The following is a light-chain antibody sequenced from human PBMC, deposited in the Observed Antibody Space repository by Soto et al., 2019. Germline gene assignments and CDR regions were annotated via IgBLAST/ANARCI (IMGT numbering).Light chain of an antibody. J-gene: IGKJ1*01. CDR2: DTS. Sequence: EIVLTHSPATLSLSPGERATLSCRASQSVSSYLAWYQQKPGQAPRLLIYDTSNRATGIPARFSGSGSGTDFTLTISGLEPEDFAVYYCHQRSNWQTFGQGTKVEIK. CDR1: QSVSSY. CDR3: HQRSNWQT. V-gene: IGKV3-11*01.